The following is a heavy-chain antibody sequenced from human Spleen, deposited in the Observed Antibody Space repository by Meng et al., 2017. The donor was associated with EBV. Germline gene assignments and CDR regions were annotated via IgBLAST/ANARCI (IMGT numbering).Heavy chain of an antibody. Sequence: QGQRQPWAEGLLKPSETLSLTCGFYGGSLSGYYWTWIRQPPGKWPEWIGEINDTGNTNYNPSLKSRVTMSVDTSKRQFTLKLRSVTAADTGVYYCARGSFIYYRDSGRARFDPWGQGTLVTVSS. D-gene: IGHD5-12*01. V-gene: IGHV4-34*01. CDR3: ARGSFIYYRDSGRARFDP. CDR1: GGSLSGYY. CDR2: INDTGNT. J-gene: IGHJ5*02.